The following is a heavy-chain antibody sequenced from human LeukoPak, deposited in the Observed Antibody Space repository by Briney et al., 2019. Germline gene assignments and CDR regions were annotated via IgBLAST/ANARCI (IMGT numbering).Heavy chain of an antibody. Sequence: GESLKISCKGSGYSFTSYWIGWVRQMPGKGLEWMGIIYPGDSDTRYSPSFQGQVTISADKSIGTAYLQWSSLKASDTAMYYCARRGSSGWYLRSGAFDIWGQGTMVTVSS. V-gene: IGHV5-51*01. D-gene: IGHD6-19*01. CDR2: IYPGDSDT. CDR3: ARRGSSGWYLRSGAFDI. J-gene: IGHJ3*02. CDR1: GYSFTSYW.